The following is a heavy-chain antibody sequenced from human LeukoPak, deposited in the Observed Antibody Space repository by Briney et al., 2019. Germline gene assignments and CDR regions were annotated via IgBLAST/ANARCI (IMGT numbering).Heavy chain of an antibody. CDR2: IGTAGDT. D-gene: IGHD6-13*01. CDR1: GFTFSSYG. V-gene: IGHV3-13*03. J-gene: IGHJ4*02. Sequence: GGSLRLSCAACGFTFSSYGMHWVRHATGKGLEWVSAIGTAGDTYYPGSVKGQFTISRENAKNSLYLQMNSLRAGDTAVYYCARARDKQQLATWNLIDYWGQGTLVTVSS. CDR3: ARARDKQQLATWNLIDY.